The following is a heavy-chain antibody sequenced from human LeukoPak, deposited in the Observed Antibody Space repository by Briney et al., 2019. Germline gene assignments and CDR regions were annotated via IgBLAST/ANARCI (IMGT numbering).Heavy chain of an antibody. D-gene: IGHD5-24*01. CDR3: ARGDGYNDAEYLQH. CDR1: GFTFSSYG. CDR2: IWYDGSNK. Sequence: GSLRLSCAASGFTFSSYGMHWVRQAPGKGLVWVAVIWYDGSNKYYGDSVKGRFTISRDNSKKTLYLQMNGLRVEDTAVYYCARGDGYNDAEYLQHWGQGTLVTVS. J-gene: IGHJ1*01. V-gene: IGHV3-33*01.